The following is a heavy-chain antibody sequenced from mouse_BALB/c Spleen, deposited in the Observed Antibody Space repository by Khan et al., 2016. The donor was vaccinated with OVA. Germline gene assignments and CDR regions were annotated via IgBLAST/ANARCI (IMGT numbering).Heavy chain of an antibody. Sequence: EVQLQESGAQLVKPGASVRLSYTASGFNIKDTYIHWVKQRPEQGLEWIGRIAPANGNTQYDPRFQDKATITSDTSSHTSYLQLSSLTSEDTAVYYCARPSYAPRYFDVWGAGTTVTVSS. J-gene: IGHJ1*01. D-gene: IGHD6-1*01. V-gene: IGHV14-3*02. CDR3: ARPSYAPRYFDV. CDR2: IAPANGNT. CDR1: GFNIKDTY.